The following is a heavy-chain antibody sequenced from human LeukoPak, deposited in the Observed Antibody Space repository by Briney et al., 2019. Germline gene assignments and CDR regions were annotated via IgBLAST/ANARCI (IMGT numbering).Heavy chain of an antibody. CDR2: IGGNGGTT. CDR1: GLSFSQYA. CDR3: ARTEGSGWAGFFDS. J-gene: IGHJ4*02. Sequence: GGSLRLSCTDSGLSFSQYAINWVRQAPGKGLEWVSVIGGNGGTTHYADSMKGRFTISRDNAKNSLYLQMNNLRADDTAVYYCARTEGSGWAGFFDSWGQGALVTVSS. V-gene: IGHV3-48*04. D-gene: IGHD6-19*01.